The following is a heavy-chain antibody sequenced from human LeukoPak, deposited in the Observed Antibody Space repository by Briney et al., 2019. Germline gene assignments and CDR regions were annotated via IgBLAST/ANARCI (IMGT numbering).Heavy chain of an antibody. Sequence: SETLSLTCTVSGGSISSGSYSWSWIRQPAGKGLEWIGRIYTSGSTNYNPSLKSRVTISVDTSKNQFSLKLSSVTAADTAVYYCARGVHERWTDYYYYYYMDVWGKGTTVTVSS. D-gene: IGHD1-1*01. CDR1: GGSISSGSYS. J-gene: IGHJ6*03. CDR2: IYTSGST. V-gene: IGHV4-61*02. CDR3: ARGVHERWTDYYYYYYMDV.